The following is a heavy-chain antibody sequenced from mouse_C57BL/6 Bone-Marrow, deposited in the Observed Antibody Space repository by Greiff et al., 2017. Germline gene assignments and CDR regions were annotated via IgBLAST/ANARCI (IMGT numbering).Heavy chain of an antibody. V-gene: IGHV7-1*01. Sequence: EVNVVESGGGLVQSGRSLRLSCATSGFTFSDFYMEWVRQAPGTGLEWIAASRNKANDYTTEYSASVKGRFIVSRDTSQSILYLQMNALRAEDTAIYYCARDAAKNAMDYWGQGTSVTVSS. J-gene: IGHJ4*01. CDR1: GFTFSDFY. CDR3: ARDAAKNAMDY. CDR2: SRNKANDYTT.